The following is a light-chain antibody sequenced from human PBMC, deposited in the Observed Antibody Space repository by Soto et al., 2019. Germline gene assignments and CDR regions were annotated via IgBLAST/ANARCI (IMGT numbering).Light chain of an antibody. CDR2: DAS. CDR3: QQYDHPPYT. V-gene: IGKV1-33*01. Sequence: DIQLTQSPSSLSATVGDRVTITCQASQDIRKYLNWYQQKPGKAPKLLIYDASNRETGVPSRFSGSGSGTDFSPSIDRLQHEDIVTYYCQQYDHPPYTFGQGTTLEIK. CDR1: QDIRKY. J-gene: IGKJ2*01.